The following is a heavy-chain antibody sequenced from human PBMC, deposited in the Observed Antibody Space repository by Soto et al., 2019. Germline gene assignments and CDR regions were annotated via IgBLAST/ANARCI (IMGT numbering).Heavy chain of an antibody. CDR3: ARDGHDYYGSGSSKYYYYYYGMDV. CDR2: ISSSSSYI. CDR1: GFTFSSYS. V-gene: IGHV3-21*01. Sequence: EVQLVESGGGLVKPGGSLRLSCAASGFTFSSYSMNWVRQAPGKGLEWVSSISSSSSYIYYADSVKGRFTISRDNAKNSLYLQMNSLRAEDTAVYYCARDGHDYYGSGSSKYYYYYYGMDVWGRGTTVTVSS. D-gene: IGHD3-10*01. J-gene: IGHJ6*02.